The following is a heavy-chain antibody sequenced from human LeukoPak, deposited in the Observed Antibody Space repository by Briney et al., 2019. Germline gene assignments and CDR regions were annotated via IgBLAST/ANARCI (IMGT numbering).Heavy chain of an antibody. Sequence: SVKVSCKASGGTFNAYAINWVRQAPGQGLEWMGRIIPILGVANSAQKFQGRVTITADKSTSTVYMELYSLRSDDTAVYYCARHLLVVYYGMDVWGQGTTVTVSS. CDR2: IIPILGVA. J-gene: IGHJ6*02. V-gene: IGHV1-69*04. CDR1: GGTFNAYA. D-gene: IGHD2-15*01. CDR3: ARHLLVVYYGMDV.